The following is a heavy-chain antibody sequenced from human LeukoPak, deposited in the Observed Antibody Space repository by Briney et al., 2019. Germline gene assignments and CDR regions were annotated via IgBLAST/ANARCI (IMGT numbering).Heavy chain of an antibody. J-gene: IGHJ4*02. CDR2: ISPDGSAK. D-gene: IGHD6-13*01. CDR3: VTTDNAAGGPY. CDR1: GFSFSSYW. Sequence: GGSLRLSCAASGFSFSSYWMTWVRQAPGKGLEWAANISPDGSAKFYADSVKGRFTISRENAMNLLYLQMNNLRAEDTAVYYCVTTDNAAGGPYWGQGILVTVSS. V-gene: IGHV3-7*01.